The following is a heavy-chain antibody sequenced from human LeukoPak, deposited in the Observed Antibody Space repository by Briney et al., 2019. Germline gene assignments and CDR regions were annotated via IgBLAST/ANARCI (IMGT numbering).Heavy chain of an antibody. CDR3: ARHRRRSIIGTASSRGFDS. V-gene: IGHV5-51*01. Sequence: GESLKISCKGSGYSFTSYWIGWVRQMPGKGLEWMGIIYPGDSDTTYSPSFQGQVTISADKSISTAYLQWSSLKASDTAMYYCARHRRRSIIGTASSRGFDSWGQGTLVTVSP. D-gene: IGHD3-10*01. CDR2: IYPGDSDT. J-gene: IGHJ4*02. CDR1: GYSFTSYW.